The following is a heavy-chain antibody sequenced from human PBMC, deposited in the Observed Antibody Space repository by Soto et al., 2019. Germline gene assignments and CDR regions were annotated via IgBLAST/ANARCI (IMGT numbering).Heavy chain of an antibody. Sequence: GGSLRLSCAASGFTFSSYAMSWVRQAPGKGLEWVSAISGSGGSTYYADSVKGRFTISRDNSKNTLYLQMNILRAEDTAVYYCAFNNLGYCSSTSCYFDDWGQGTLVTVSS. J-gene: IGHJ4*02. CDR2: ISGSGGST. CDR1: GFTFSSYA. D-gene: IGHD2-2*01. CDR3: AFNNLGYCSSTSCYFDD. V-gene: IGHV3-23*01.